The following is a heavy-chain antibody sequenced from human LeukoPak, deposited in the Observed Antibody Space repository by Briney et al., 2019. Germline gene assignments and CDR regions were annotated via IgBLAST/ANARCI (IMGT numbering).Heavy chain of an antibody. CDR3: ARVLNYYDSSGYYFSY. CDR2: ISYDGSNK. J-gene: IGHJ4*02. Sequence: GGPLRLSCAASGFTFSYYTMHWVRQAPGKGLEWVAVISYDGSNKYYADSVKGRFTISRDNSKNTLYLQMNSLRAEDTAVYYCARVLNYYDSSGYYFSYWGQGTLVTVSS. CDR1: GFTFSYYT. V-gene: IGHV3-30-3*01. D-gene: IGHD3-22*01.